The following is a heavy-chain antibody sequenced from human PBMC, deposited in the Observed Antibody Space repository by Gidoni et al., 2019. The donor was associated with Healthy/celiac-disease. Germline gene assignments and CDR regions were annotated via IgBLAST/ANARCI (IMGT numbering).Heavy chain of an antibody. Sequence: EVQLVESGGGLVKPGGSLRPSCAASGFTFSNAWMSWVRQAPGKGLEWVGRIKSKTDGGTTDYAAPVKGRFTISRDDSKNTLYLQMNSLKTEDTAVYYCTTIAVAGAGGYYYYYMDVWGKGTTVTVSS. V-gene: IGHV3-15*01. CDR2: IKSKTDGGTT. CDR1: GFTFSNAW. J-gene: IGHJ6*03. D-gene: IGHD6-19*01. CDR3: TTIAVAGAGGYYYYYMDV.